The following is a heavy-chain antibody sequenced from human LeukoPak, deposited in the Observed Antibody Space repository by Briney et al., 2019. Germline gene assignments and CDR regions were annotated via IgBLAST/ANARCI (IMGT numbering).Heavy chain of an antibody. D-gene: IGHD3-22*01. J-gene: IGHJ4*02. CDR1: GFTFSSYS. Sequence: GGSLRLSCAASGFTFSSYSMNWVRQAPGEGLEWVSYISSLSGTIYYADSVKGRFTISRDNSKNTLYLQMNSLRAEDTAVYYCAKDRRFYYESSGNPDYWGQGTLVTVSS. V-gene: IGHV3-48*01. CDR3: AKDRRFYYESSGNPDY. CDR2: ISSLSGTI.